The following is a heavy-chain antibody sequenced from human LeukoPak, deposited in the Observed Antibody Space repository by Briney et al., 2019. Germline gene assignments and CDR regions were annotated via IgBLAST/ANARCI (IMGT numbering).Heavy chain of an antibody. CDR3: ARATGDRFWYFDL. J-gene: IGHJ2*01. V-gene: IGHV1-69*13. Sequence: GASVKVSCKASGYTFTSYAMNWVRQAPGQGLEWMGGIIPIFGTANYAQKFQGRVTITADESTSTAYVELSSLRSEDTAVYYCARATGDRFWYFDLWGRGTLVTVSS. CDR2: IIPIFGTA. D-gene: IGHD7-27*01. CDR1: GYTFTSYA.